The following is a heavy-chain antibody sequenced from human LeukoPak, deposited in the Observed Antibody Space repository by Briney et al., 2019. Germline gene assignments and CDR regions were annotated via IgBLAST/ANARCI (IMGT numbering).Heavy chain of an antibody. J-gene: IGHJ5*02. CDR2: ISGSGGST. V-gene: IGHV3-23*01. D-gene: IGHD6-13*01. CDR3: AKAPKSSSWLKNWFDP. Sequence: QPGGSLRLSCAASGFTFSSYAMSWVRQAPGKGLEWVSAISGSGGSTYYADSVKGRFTISRNHSKNTLYLQMNSLRAEDTAVYYCAKAPKSSSWLKNWFDPWGQGTLVTVSS. CDR1: GFTFSSYA.